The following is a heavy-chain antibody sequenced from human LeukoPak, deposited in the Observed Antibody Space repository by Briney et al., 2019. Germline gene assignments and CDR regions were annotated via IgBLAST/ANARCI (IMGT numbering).Heavy chain of an antibody. Sequence: PSGTLSLTCAVSGASITSTCWSPWVRQPPGKGLEWIGEIHDSGSTNYNPSLKSRVTMSVDESKNQFSLNLTSVTAADTAVYYCATRATAGPWWGQGTLVTVSS. V-gene: IGHV4-4*02. CDR2: IHDSGST. J-gene: IGHJ4*02. CDR3: ATRATAGPW. D-gene: IGHD6-13*01. CDR1: GASITSTCW.